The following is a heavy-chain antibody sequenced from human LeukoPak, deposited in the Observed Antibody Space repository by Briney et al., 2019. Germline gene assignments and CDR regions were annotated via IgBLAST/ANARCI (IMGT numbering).Heavy chain of an antibody. CDR2: ISAYNGNT. V-gene: IGHV1-18*01. D-gene: IGHD2-15*01. J-gene: IGHJ5*02. CDR3: ARDQDGGVVVVAATGNWFDP. CDR1: GYTFTSYG. Sequence: GASVKVSCKASGYTFTSYGISWVRQAPGQGLEWMGWISAYNGNTNYAQKLQGRVTMTTDTSTSTAYMELRSLRSDDTAVYYCARDQDGGVVVVAATGNWFDPWGQGTLVTVSS.